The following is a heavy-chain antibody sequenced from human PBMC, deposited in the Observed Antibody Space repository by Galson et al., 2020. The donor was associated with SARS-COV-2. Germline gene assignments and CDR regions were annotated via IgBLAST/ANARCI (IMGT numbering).Heavy chain of an antibody. CDR2: ISYDGSNK. D-gene: IGHD3-16*01. CDR3: AKDGGAFDF. V-gene: IGHV3-30*04. Sequence: GGSLRLSCAASGFTFSSYAMHWVRQAPGKGLEWVAVISYDGSNKYYADSVKGRFTVSRDNSKNTVYLEMNSLRAEDTAVYYCAKDGGAFDFWGQGTMVTVSS. J-gene: IGHJ3*01. CDR1: GFTFSSYA.